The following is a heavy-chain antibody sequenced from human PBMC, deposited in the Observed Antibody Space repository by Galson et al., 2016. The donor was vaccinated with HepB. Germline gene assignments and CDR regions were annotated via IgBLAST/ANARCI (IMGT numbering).Heavy chain of an antibody. CDR2: IRPHRDGRTP. D-gene: IGHD3-10*01. V-gene: IGHV3-15*01. Sequence: SLRLSCAASGFTFTKAWFTWVRQAPGKGLEWVGRIRPHRDGRTPDYAASVEGRFTISRDDPKNTVYLQMNSLKTEDTALYYCYGHLDYWGRGTLVTVSS. CDR1: GFTFTKAW. CDR3: YGHLDY. J-gene: IGHJ4*02.